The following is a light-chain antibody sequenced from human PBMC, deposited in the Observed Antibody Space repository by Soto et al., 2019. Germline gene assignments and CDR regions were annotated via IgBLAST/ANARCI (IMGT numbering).Light chain of an antibody. V-gene: IGLV1-40*01. CDR2: NNI. Sequence: QAVLTQPPSVSGAPGQRVTISCTGSSFNIGAGYDVHWYQQLPGTAPKLLIYNNINRPSGVPDRFSGSKSGTSASLAITGLQPEDEADYYSQSYDTMLSGPGVFGGGTKLTVL. CDR1: SFNIGAGYD. J-gene: IGLJ2*01. CDR3: QSYDTMLSGPGV.